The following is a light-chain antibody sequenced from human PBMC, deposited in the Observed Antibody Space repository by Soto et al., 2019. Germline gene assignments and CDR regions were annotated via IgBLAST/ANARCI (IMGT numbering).Light chain of an antibody. J-gene: IGKJ1*01. CDR1: QSVSSN. CDR3: QQYNNWPQT. CDR2: GAS. V-gene: IGKV3D-15*01. Sequence: IVLAQSPATLSVSPGERATLSCRASQSVSSNLAWYQQKPGQAPRLLISGASTRATGVPARFSGSGSGTEFTLTITSLQSEDFAVYYCQQYNNWPQTFGQGTKVDI.